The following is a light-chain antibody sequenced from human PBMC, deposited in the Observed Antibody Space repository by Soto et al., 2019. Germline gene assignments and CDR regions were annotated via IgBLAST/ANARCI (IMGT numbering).Light chain of an antibody. Sequence: QSALTQPASVSGSPGQSITISCTGTSSDVGLYNYVSWYQHHPGKAPKLLIYEVSNRPSGVSNRFSASKSGNTASLTISGLQAEDEADYYCSSYSSTRTLCVFGTGTKLTVL. J-gene: IGLJ1*01. CDR2: EVS. CDR3: SSYSSTRTLCV. V-gene: IGLV2-14*01. CDR1: SSDVGLYNY.